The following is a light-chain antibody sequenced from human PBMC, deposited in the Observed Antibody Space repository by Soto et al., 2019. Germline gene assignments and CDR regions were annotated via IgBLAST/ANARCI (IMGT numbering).Light chain of an antibody. Sequence: EIVLTQSPATLSLSPGERATLSCRASQSVNTFLAWYQQKPGQAPRLLISDASNRAPGIPARFSGSGSGTDFPLTISSLEPEDFAVYYCQQRFNWPGLTFGGGTQVEIK. J-gene: IGKJ4*01. V-gene: IGKV3-11*01. CDR3: QQRFNWPGLT. CDR2: DAS. CDR1: QSVNTF.